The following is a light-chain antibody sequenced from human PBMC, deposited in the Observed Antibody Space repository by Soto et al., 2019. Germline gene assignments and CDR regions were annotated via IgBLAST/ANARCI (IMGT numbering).Light chain of an antibody. CDR3: GSYAGFNNYVA. CDR2: EVS. CDR1: ISDVGGYNY. J-gene: IGLJ2*01. V-gene: IGLV2-8*01. Sequence: QSALTQPPSASGSPGPSVTISCTGTISDVGGYNYVSWYQQHPGKAPKLMIYEVSERPSGVPDRFSGSKSGNTASLTVSGLQAEDEADYYCGSYAGFNNYVAFGGGTQLPVL.